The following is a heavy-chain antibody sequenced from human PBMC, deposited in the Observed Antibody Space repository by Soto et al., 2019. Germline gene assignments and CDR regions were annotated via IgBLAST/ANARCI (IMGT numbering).Heavy chain of an antibody. D-gene: IGHD4-4*01. CDR1: GFTFSSYS. J-gene: IGHJ6*04. V-gene: IGHV3-21*01. Sequence: GGSLRLSCAASGFTFSSYSMNWVRQAPGKGLEWVSSISSSSSYIYYADSVKGRFTISRDNAKNSLYLQMDSLRAEDTAVYYCARGPLTRRDYYYYGMDVWGEVTTVTVYS. CDR3: ARGPLTRRDYYYYGMDV. CDR2: ISSSSSYI.